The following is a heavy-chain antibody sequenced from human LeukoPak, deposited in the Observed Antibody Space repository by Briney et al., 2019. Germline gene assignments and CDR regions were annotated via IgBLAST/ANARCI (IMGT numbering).Heavy chain of an antibody. CDR2: VSSGSSTI. Sequence: GGSLRLSCAASGFTFSTFAMSWVRQAPGKGLEWISYVSSGSSTINYAGSVKGRFTISRDNAKNSLFLQMDSLRAEDTAMYYCTSVRGSFEELDYWGQGTLVTVSP. CDR3: TSVRGSFEELDY. CDR1: GFTFSTFA. D-gene: IGHD1-26*01. V-gene: IGHV3-48*01. J-gene: IGHJ4*02.